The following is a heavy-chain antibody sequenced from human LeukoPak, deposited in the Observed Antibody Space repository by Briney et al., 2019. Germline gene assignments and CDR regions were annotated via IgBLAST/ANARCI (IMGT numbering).Heavy chain of an antibody. CDR2: ISPTGGST. Sequence: ASVKVSCKSSGYTLTSYYMHWVRQAPGQGLEWMGLISPTGGSTSYAQQFQGRISMSRDTSTSTVYMEMSSLTSEDTALYYCARESTAFDYWGQGTLVTVSS. CDR3: ARESTAFDY. V-gene: IGHV1-46*01. J-gene: IGHJ4*02. CDR1: GYTLTSYY.